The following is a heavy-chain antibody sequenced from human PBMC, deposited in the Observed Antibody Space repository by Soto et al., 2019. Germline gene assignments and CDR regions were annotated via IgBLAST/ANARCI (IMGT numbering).Heavy chain of an antibody. V-gene: IGHV4-4*07. CDR2: IYTSGNT. J-gene: IGHJ4*02. CDR1: GGSISSYH. D-gene: IGHD2-15*01. CDR3: ARDNDGFFGVVVAGTPFPHFDY. Sequence: SETLSLTCTVSGGSISSYHWSWIRQSAGKGLEWIGRIYTSGNTHYNPSLKSRVTVSIDTSKNTVFLQMNSLRPEDTAVYYCARDNDGFFGVVVAGTPFPHFDYWGQGTLVTVSS.